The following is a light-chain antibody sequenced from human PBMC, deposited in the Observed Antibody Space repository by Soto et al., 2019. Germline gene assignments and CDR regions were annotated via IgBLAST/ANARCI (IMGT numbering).Light chain of an antibody. J-gene: IGLJ1*01. CDR3: FSYAGDSVYV. Sequence: QSVLTQPASVSGSPRQSITISCTGTNSDVGSYNLVSWFQQHPGKAPKLVIYEVTKRPSGVSDRFSGSKSGNTASLTISGLQAEDAADYYCFSYAGDSVYVFGTGTKVTVL. CDR2: EVT. CDR1: NSDVGSYNL. V-gene: IGLV2-23*02.